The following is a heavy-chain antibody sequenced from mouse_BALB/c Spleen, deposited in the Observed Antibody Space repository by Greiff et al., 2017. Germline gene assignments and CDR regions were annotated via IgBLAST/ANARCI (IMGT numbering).Heavy chain of an antibody. J-gene: IGHJ3*01. Sequence: QVQLKESGPGLVQPSQSLSITCTVSGFSLTSYGVHWVRQSPGKGLEWLGVIWSGGSTDYNAAFISRLSISKDNSKSQVFFKMNSLQANDTAIYYCARRGYGNYEGFAYWGQGTLVTVSA. CDR2: IWSGGST. V-gene: IGHV2-2*02. CDR1: GFSLTSYG. D-gene: IGHD2-10*02. CDR3: ARRGYGNYEGFAY.